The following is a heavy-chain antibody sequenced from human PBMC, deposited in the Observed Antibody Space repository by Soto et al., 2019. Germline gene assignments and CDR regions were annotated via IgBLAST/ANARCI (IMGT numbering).Heavy chain of an antibody. CDR3: AKSLNIHGQNWFDL. V-gene: IGHV3-23*01. Sequence: EVQILESGGGLVQPGGSLRLSCAASGLTFSSSAMNWVRQAPGKGLEWVSIISDSGGRTYYADSVKGRFTISRDNSKNTLYLQMNSLRAEATAMYYGAKSLNIHGQNWFDLWGQGTLVTVAS. CDR1: GLTFSSSA. J-gene: IGHJ5*02. CDR2: ISDSGGRT.